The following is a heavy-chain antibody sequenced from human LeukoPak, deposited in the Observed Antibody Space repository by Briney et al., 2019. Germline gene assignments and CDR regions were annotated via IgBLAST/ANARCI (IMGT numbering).Heavy chain of an antibody. CDR3: ARSGSYYGSTSG. Sequence: SQTLSLTCTVSGGSISSGGYYWSWIRQHPGKGLEWIGYSYYSGSTNYNPSLKSRVTISLDTSKNQFSLKLSSVTAADTAVYYCARSGSYYGSTSGWGQGTLVTVSP. D-gene: IGHD3-10*01. CDR2: SYYSGST. J-gene: IGHJ4*02. CDR1: GGSISSGGYY. V-gene: IGHV4-31*02.